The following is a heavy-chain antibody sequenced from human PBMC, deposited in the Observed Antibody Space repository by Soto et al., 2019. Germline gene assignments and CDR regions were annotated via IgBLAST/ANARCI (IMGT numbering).Heavy chain of an antibody. CDR3: GRQYAYNYVLAY. Sequence: PGGSLRLSCAASGFTLSSYWMHWVRQAPGKGLVWVSRIKSDGSGTSYADSVKGRFTISRDNAKNTLYLQINSLRAEDTAVYYWGRQYAYNYVLAYWGQGTLVTVSS. CDR2: IKSDGSGT. V-gene: IGHV3-74*01. J-gene: IGHJ4*02. D-gene: IGHD2-2*01. CDR1: GFTLSSYW.